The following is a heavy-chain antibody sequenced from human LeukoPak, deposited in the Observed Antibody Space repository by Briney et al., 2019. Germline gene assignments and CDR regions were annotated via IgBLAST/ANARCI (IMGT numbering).Heavy chain of an antibody. CDR1: GGTFSSYA. J-gene: IGHJ4*02. D-gene: IGHD5-12*01. CDR2: IIPIFGTA. V-gene: IGHV1-69*13. Sequence: SVKVPCKASGGTFSSYAINWVRQAPGQGLEWMGGIIPIFGTANYAQKFQGRVTITADESTSTAYVELSSLRSEDTAVYYCAQGIVAKARYYFDYWGQGTLVTVSS. CDR3: AQGIVAKARYYFDY.